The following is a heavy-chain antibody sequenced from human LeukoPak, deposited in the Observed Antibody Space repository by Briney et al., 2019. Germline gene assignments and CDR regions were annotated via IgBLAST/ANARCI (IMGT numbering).Heavy chain of an antibody. CDR2: ISYDGSNK. J-gene: IGHJ4*02. V-gene: IGHV3-30*18. CDR3: AKDQKVVTGFDY. D-gene: IGHD4-23*01. Sequence: GRSLRLSCAASGFTFSSYGMHWVRQAPGKGLEWVAVISYDGSNKYYADSVKGRFTISRDNSKNTLYLQMNSLRAEDTAVYYCAKDQKVVTGFDYWGQGTLVTVSS. CDR1: GFTFSSYG.